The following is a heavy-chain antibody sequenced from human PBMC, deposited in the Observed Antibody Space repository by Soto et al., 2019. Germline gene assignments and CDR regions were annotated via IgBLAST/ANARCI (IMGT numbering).Heavy chain of an antibody. CDR1: GFTFDDYA. CDR3: AKDMILDPGAFDI. J-gene: IGHJ3*02. V-gene: IGHV3-9*01. D-gene: IGHD3-10*01. Sequence: LRLSCXASGFTFDDYAMHWVRQAPGKGLEWVSGISWNSGSIGYADSVKGRFTISRDNAKNSLYLQMNSLRAEDTALYYCAKDMILDPGAFDIWGQGTMVTVSS. CDR2: ISWNSGSI.